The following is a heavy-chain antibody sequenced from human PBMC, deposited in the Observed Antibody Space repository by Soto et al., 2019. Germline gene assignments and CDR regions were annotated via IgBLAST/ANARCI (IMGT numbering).Heavy chain of an antibody. CDR1: GGSISSYY. V-gene: IGHV4-59*01. CDR3: ARRGYDLRVDY. J-gene: IGHJ4*02. D-gene: IGHD5-12*01. Sequence: SETLSLTCTVSGGSISSYYWSWIRQPPGKGLEWIGYIYYSGSTNYNPSLKSRVTISVDTSKNQFSLKLSSVTAADTAVYYCARRGYDLRVDYWDQGTLVTVSS. CDR2: IYYSGST.